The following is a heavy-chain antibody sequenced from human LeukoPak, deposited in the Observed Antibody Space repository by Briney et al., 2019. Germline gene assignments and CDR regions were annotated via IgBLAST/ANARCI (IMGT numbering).Heavy chain of an antibody. D-gene: IGHD3-10*01. CDR1: GYTFTSYG. CDR2: ISAYNGNT. CDR3: AIDRIRGRAKWFGELLPGGYFDF. Sequence: ASVKVSCKASGYTFTSYGISWVRQAPGQGLEWMGWISAYNGNTNYAQKLQGRVTMTTDTSTSTAYMELRSLRSDDTAVYYCAIDRIRGRAKWFGELLPGGYFDFWGQGTLVTVFS. V-gene: IGHV1-18*04. J-gene: IGHJ4*02.